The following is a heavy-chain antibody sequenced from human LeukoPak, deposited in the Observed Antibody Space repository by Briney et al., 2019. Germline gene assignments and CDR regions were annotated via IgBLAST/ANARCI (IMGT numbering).Heavy chain of an antibody. J-gene: IGHJ5*02. CDR3: TSTPTPVLMVSP. Sequence: GSLKLSCAASGFTFSGSAMHWVRQASGKGLEWVGRIRSKANSYATAYAASVKGRFTISRGDSKNTAYLQMNSLKTVDTAVYYCTSTPTPVLMVSPWGQGTLVTVSS. CDR1: GFTFSGSA. CDR2: IRSKANSYAT. D-gene: IGHD2-8*01. V-gene: IGHV3-73*01.